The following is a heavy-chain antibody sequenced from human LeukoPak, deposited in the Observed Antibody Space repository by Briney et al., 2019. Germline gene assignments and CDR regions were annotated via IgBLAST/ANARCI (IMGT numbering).Heavy chain of an antibody. CDR3: ARGNIYGDYVTGNYYFDY. J-gene: IGHJ4*02. V-gene: IGHV4-30-2*01. CDR2: IYHSGST. D-gene: IGHD4-17*01. CDR1: GGSISSGGYY. Sequence: PSETLSLTCTVSGGSISSGGYYWSWIRQPPGKGLEWIGYIYHSGSTYYNPSLKSRVTISVDTSKNQFSLKLSSVTAADTAVYYCARGNIYGDYVTGNYYFDYWGQGTLVTVSS.